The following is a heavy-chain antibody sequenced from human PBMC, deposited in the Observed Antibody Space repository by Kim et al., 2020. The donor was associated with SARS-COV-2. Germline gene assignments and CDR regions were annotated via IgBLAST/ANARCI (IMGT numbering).Heavy chain of an antibody. CDR2: IYSGGST. Sequence: GGSLRLSCAASGFTVSSNYMSWVRQAPGKGLEWVSVIYSGGSTYYADSVKGRFTISRDNSKNTLYLQMNSLRAEDTAVYYCARDQRYYDSSGYYSLVDYWGQGTLVTVSS. D-gene: IGHD3-22*01. V-gene: IGHV3-66*01. J-gene: IGHJ4*02. CDR3: ARDQRYYDSSGYYSLVDY. CDR1: GFTVSSNY.